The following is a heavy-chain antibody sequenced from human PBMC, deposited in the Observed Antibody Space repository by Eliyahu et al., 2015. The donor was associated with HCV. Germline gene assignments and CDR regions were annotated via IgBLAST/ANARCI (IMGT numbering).Heavy chain of an antibody. V-gene: IGHV6-1*01. J-gene: IGHJ6*02. D-gene: IGHD1-1*01. CDR1: GDSVSSKTAA. CDR3: ARLVTTRPPLYYYAMDV. CDR2: AYPRSKWYN. Sequence: QVELQLSGPGLVKPSETLSLTCDISGDSVSSKTAAWVWIRAVLFTGPWLLGRAYPRSKWYNEYAVSVKSRISINGDTFKNQVSLHLHSVTPDDTAVYYCARLVTTRPPLYYYAMDVWALGTPVTVSS.